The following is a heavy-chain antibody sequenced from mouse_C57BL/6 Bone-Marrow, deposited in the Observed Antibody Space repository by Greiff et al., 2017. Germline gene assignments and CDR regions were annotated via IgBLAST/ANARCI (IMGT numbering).Heavy chain of an antibody. V-gene: IGHV1-15*01. CDR1: GYTFTDYE. CDR2: IDPETGGT. Sequence: LVESGAELVRPGASVTLSCKASGYTFTDYEMHWVKQTPVHGLEWIGAIDPETGGTAYNQKFKGKAILTADKSSSTAYMELRSLTSEDSAVYYCTRDYDGGSWFAYWGQGTLVTVSA. J-gene: IGHJ3*01. D-gene: IGHD2-4*01. CDR3: TRDYDGGSWFAY.